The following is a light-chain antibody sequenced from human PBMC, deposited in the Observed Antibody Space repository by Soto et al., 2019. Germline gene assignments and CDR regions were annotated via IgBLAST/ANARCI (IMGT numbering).Light chain of an antibody. J-gene: IGLJ1*01. CDR1: SSDVGGYNY. Sequence: QSVLTQPPSASGSPGQSVTISCTGTSSDVGGYNYVSWYQQYPGKVPKLMIYEVNKRPSGVPDRFSGSKSGNTASLTVSGLQAEDEADYYCTSYAGGNNVFGTATKLTVL. CDR2: EVN. CDR3: TSYAGGNNV. V-gene: IGLV2-8*01.